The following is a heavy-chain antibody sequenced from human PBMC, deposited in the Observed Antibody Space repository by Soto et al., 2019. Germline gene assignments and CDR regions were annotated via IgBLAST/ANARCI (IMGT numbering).Heavy chain of an antibody. V-gene: IGHV3-9*01. CDR1: GSTFDYYA. CDR3: AKDIRRSGPNDAFDI. Sequence: PGGSLRLACAASGSTFDYYAMHWVRQAPGKGLEWVSGISRNSGSIGYADSVKGRFTISRDNAKNSLYLQMNSLRAEDTALYYCAKDIRRSGPNDAFDIWGQGTMVTVSS. D-gene: IGHD3-16*01. J-gene: IGHJ3*02. CDR2: ISRNSGSI.